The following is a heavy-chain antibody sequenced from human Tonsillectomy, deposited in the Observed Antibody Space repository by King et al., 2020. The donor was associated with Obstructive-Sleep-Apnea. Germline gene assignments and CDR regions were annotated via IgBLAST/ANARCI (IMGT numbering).Heavy chain of an antibody. CDR2: IRRKVYGGTT. J-gene: IGHJ4*02. Sequence: VQLVESGGGLVQPGRSLRLSCTASGFTFGDYAMSWFRQAPGKGLEWVGFIRRKVYGGTTEYAESVKGRFTISRDDSNSIAYLQMTIPKTEDTAVYYCTRGRGYYDASGYLGFYWGQGTLVTVSS. CDR1: GFTFGDYA. V-gene: IGHV3-49*03. CDR3: TRGRGYYDASGYLGFY. D-gene: IGHD3-22*01.